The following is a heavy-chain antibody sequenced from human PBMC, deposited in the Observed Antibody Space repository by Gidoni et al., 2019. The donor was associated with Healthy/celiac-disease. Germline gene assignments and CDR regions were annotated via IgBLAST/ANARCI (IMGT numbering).Heavy chain of an antibody. J-gene: IGHJ6*03. CDR1: GGTFSRYA. V-gene: IGHV1-69*01. CDR3: ARGVATDYYYYYYMDV. D-gene: IGHD5-12*01. Sequence: QVQLVQSGAAVKKPGSSVKVSCTASGGTFSRYAISWVRQAPGQGLEWMGGIIPIFGTANYAQKFQGRVTITADESTSTAYMELSSLRSEDTAVYYCARGVATDYYYYYYMDVWGKGTTVTVSS. CDR2: IIPIFGTA.